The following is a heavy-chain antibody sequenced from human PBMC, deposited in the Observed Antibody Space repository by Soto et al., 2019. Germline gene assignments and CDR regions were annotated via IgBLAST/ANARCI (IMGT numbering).Heavy chain of an antibody. CDR3: ARGLAQPLGY. D-gene: IGHD2-2*01. CDR1: GYTFTKYG. J-gene: IGHJ4*02. CDR2: ISADNGDT. V-gene: IGHV1-18*01. Sequence: QVQLVQSGAEVKKPGASVKVSCKASGYTFTKYGINWVRQVPGQGLEWMGWISADNGDTNYAQKFQGRVTMTTDTSTSTVYMELRSLISDDTAVYCCARGLAQPLGYWGQGTLVTVSS.